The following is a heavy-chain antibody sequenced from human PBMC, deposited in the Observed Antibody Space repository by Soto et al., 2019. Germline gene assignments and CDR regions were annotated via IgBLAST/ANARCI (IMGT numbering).Heavy chain of an antibody. CDR1: GYILSDYC. V-gene: IGHV1-2*04. J-gene: IGHJ4*02. Sequence: ASVKVSCKSSGYILSDYCIHWVRQAPGQGLEWLGWMKPDDGGPNYAQNFQGWVTMTRDTSISTAYMELSRLRSDDTAVYYCVTSRVSIAVAGETEYYFDYWGQGTLVTVSS. CDR2: MKPDDGGP. CDR3: VTSRVSIAVAGETEYYFDY. D-gene: IGHD6-19*01.